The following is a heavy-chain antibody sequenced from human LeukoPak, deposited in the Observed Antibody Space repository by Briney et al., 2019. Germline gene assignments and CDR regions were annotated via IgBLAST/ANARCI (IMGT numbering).Heavy chain of an antibody. D-gene: IGHD5-24*01. Sequence: GSSVKVSCKASGGTFSSYAISWVRQAPGQGLEWMGRIIPILGIANYAQKFQGRVTITADKSTSTAYMELSSLRSEDTAVYYCARDGYNCGDNYFDYWGQGTLVTVSS. CDR1: GGTFSSYA. J-gene: IGHJ4*02. CDR3: ARDGYNCGDNYFDY. CDR2: IIPILGIA. V-gene: IGHV1-69*04.